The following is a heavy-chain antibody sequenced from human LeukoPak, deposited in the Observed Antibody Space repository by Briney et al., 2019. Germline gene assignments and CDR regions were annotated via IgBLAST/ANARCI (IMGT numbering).Heavy chain of an antibody. CDR2: INPNSGGT. CDR1: GYTFTGYY. D-gene: IGHD3-22*01. J-gene: IGHJ1*01. Sequence: SVKVSCKASGYTFTGYYMHWVRQAPGQGLEWMGWINPNSGGTNYAQKFQGRVTMTRDTSISTAYMELSRLRCDDTAVYYCARDSGTYYYDSSGYPEYFQHWGQGTLVTVSS. CDR3: ARDSGTYYYDSSGYPEYFQH. V-gene: IGHV1-2*02.